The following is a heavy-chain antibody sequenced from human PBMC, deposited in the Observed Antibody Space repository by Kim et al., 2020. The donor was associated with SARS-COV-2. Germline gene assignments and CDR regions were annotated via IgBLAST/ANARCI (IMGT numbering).Heavy chain of an antibody. D-gene: IGHD3-22*01. CDR1: GFTLSSDW. CDR3: AREPCSSGSCQSAPA. CDR2: ISSIGDSV. V-gene: IGHV3-48*03. Sequence: GGSLRLSCAASGFTLSSDWRKWVRQAPGKGMEWVGDISSIGDSVKDANSVKVRVTISSANGKNSLSLQINSLRVDDTGIYYCAREPCSSGSCQSAPAWGPGTLVTVSS. J-gene: IGHJ5*02.